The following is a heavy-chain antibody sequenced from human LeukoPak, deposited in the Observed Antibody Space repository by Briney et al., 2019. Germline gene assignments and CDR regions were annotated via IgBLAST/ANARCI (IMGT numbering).Heavy chain of an antibody. D-gene: IGHD6-19*01. J-gene: IGHJ4*02. CDR1: GFTFRTYW. V-gene: IGHV3-7*01. Sequence: LPGGSLRLSCAASGFTFRTYWMSWVRQAPGKGLEWVANIKEDGSVKNYVDSVKGRFTISRDNTKNSVYLQMNSLRAEDTAVYYCARDRAVAGLYDYWGQGTLVTVSS. CDR3: ARDRAVAGLYDY. CDR2: IKEDGSVK.